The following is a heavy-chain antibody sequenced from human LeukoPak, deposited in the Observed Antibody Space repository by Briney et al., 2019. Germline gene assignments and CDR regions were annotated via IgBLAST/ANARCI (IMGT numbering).Heavy chain of an antibody. CDR2: IYYSGST. CDR1: GGSISSSTYY. D-gene: IGHD6-19*01. J-gene: IGHJ6*03. Sequence: PSETLSLTCTVSGGSISSSTYYWGWIRQPPGKGLEWIGSIYYSGSTYYNPSLKSRVTISVDTSKNQFSLKLSSVTAADTAVYYCARGALAVAGAYMDVWGKGTTVTVSS. V-gene: IGHV4-39*07. CDR3: ARGALAVAGAYMDV.